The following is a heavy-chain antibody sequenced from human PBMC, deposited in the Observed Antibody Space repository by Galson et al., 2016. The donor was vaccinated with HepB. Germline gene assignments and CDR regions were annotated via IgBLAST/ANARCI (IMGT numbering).Heavy chain of an antibody. V-gene: IGHV4-30-4*01. J-gene: IGHJ5*02. CDR2: TSYSGTT. CDR3: SSAPDYDFWSCPAPPGFGL. Sequence: TLSLTCSASSGSITSGDYYWSWIRQSPGKGLEWIGFTSYSGTTYYTPSLKSRVAISVDTSKNQLSLNLSSVTAADTAVYYCSSAPDYDFWSCPAPPGFGLWGQGTLVTVSS. D-gene: IGHD3-3*01. CDR1: SGSITSGDYY.